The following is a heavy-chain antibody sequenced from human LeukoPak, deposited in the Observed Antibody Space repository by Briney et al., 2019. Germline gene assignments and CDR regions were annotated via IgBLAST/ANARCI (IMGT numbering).Heavy chain of an antibody. V-gene: IGHV4-59*11. CDR2: IYYSGST. D-gene: IGHD5-24*01. CDR1: GGSISSHY. Sequence: SETLSLTCTVSGGSISSHYWSWIRQPPGKGLEWIGDIYYSGSTNYNPSLKSRVTISVDTSKNQFSLKLSSVTAADTAVYYCARRQRWLQCFDYWGQGTLVTVSS. CDR3: ARRQRWLQCFDY. J-gene: IGHJ4*02.